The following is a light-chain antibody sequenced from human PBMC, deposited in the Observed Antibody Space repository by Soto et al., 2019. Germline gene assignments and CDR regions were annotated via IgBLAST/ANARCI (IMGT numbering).Light chain of an antibody. V-gene: IGKV3-15*01. Sequence: EIVMTQSPATLSESPGERATLSCRASQSVSTNVAWYQQKPGQAPRLLIYSASTRATGIPARFSGSGSGTEFTLTTSSLRSEDFAVYYCQQYNNWPPGMFTFGQGTKLEIK. J-gene: IGKJ2*01. CDR1: QSVSTN. CDR3: QQYNNWPPGMFT. CDR2: SAS.